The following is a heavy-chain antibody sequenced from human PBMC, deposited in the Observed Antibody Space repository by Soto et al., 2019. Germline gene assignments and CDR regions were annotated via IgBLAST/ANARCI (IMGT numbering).Heavy chain of an antibody. V-gene: IGHV4-38-2*02. CDR1: NYSISSGYY. CDR3: VRVAFGPTVY. D-gene: IGHD3-16*01. CDR2: MYHSGTT. J-gene: IGHJ4*02. Sequence: SETLSLTCTVSNYSISSGYYWGWIRQSPGEGLEWIVSMYHSGTTYYNPSLKSRVIISIDTSKNQFSLKLTSVTSADTAVYFCVRVAFGPTVYWGPATLVTVS.